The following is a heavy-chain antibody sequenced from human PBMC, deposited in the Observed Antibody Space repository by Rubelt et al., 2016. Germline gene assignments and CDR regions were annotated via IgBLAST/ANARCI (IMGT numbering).Heavy chain of an antibody. CDR3: ARDKVRVAPFDY. J-gene: IGHJ4*02. Sequence: EVQLVESGGGLVQPGGSLRLSCAASGFTFSSYAISWVRKAPGKGLEWVSAISGSGGSTYYADSVKGRCTISRDNSKNTLYLQMNSLRAEDTAVYYCARDKVRVAPFDYWGQGTLVTVSS. D-gene: IGHD2-15*01. CDR1: GFTFSSYA. CDR2: ISGSGGST. V-gene: IGHV3-23*04.